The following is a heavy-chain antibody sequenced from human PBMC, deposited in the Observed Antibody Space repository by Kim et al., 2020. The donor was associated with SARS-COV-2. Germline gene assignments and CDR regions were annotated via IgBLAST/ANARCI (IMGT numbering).Heavy chain of an antibody. J-gene: IGHJ6*02. V-gene: IGHV1-8*01. CDR1: GFTFSGYD. D-gene: IGHD1-1*01. CDR3: ASRYNWNYGGDYYGMDV. Sequence: ASVKVSCKASGFTFSGYDINWVRQATGQGLEWMGWIDPNSGKTGYEQKFQGRVTLTRDSSKTTAFLDLRSLRSEDTAVHYCASRYNWNYGGDYYGMDVWG. CDR2: IDPNSGKT.